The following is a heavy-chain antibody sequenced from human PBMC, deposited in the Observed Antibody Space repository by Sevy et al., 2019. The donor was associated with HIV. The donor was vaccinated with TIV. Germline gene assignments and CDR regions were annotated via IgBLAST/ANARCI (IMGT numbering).Heavy chain of an antibody. Sequence: GGSLRLSCAASAFTFSNYGMHWVRQAPGKGLEWVAVISSDGSNKHYADSVKGRFTISRDNSENTLYLQMSSLTAEDTAVYYCAKDQYYDSSGYLRFDAFDIWGQGTLVTVSS. CDR1: AFTFSNYG. CDR2: ISSDGSNK. CDR3: AKDQYYDSSGYLRFDAFDI. J-gene: IGHJ3*02. V-gene: IGHV3-30*18. D-gene: IGHD3-22*01.